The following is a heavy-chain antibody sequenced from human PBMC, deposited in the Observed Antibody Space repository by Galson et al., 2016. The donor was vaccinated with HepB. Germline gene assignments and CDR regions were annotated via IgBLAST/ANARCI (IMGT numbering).Heavy chain of an antibody. CDR1: GYTFSNYA. J-gene: IGHJ5*02. CDR3: ARDQTIFGMVINAGWFDP. Sequence: SVKVSCKASGYTFSNYAIHWVRQAPGQRLEWMGWIYAGNGDTKYSQKFQDRVTITRDTSASTAYMELSGLRFEDTAVYYCARDQTIFGMVINAGWFDPWGQGCLITVSS. D-gene: IGHD3-3*01. V-gene: IGHV1-3*01. CDR2: IYAGNGDT.